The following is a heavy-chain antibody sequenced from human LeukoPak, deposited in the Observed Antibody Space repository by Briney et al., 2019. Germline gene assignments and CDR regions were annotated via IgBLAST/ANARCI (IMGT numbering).Heavy chain of an antibody. CDR3: ARGLGTAMVQRYFDL. CDR1: GGSISSGGYS. CDR2: IYHSGST. V-gene: IGHV4-30-2*01. J-gene: IGHJ2*01. D-gene: IGHD5-18*01. Sequence: SETLSLTCAVSGGSISSGGYSWSWIRQPPGKGLEWIGYIYHSGSTYYNPSLKSRVTISVDRSKNQFSLKLSSVTAADTAVYYCARGLGTAMVQRYFDLWGRGTLVTVSS.